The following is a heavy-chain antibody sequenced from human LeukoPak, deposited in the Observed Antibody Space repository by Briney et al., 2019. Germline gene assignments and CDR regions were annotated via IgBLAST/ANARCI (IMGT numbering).Heavy chain of an antibody. D-gene: IGHD2-2*01. V-gene: IGHV3-30*02. J-gene: IGHJ4*02. CDR1: GFTFSTYG. CDR2: ARFDGGNR. Sequence: GGSVRLSCAASGFTFSTYGMHWVRQAPGKGLEWVAFARFDGGNRYHADSVKGRFTISRDNSRNTLYLQMNSLRSEDTAVYYCTTEKLVPAAYMEPFDYWGQGTLVTVSS. CDR3: TTEKLVPAAYMEPFDY.